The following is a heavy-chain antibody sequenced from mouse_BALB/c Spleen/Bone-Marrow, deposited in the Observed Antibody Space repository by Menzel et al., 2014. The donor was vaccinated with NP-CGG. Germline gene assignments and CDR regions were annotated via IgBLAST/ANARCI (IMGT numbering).Heavy chain of an antibody. Sequence: QVQLQQSGAGLAKPGASVKMSCKASGYTFTVYWIHWVKQRPGQGLEWIGYINPSTAYTEYNQKFKDKATLTADKSSTSAYMQLSSLTSEDSAVYYCALTTATPFAYWGQGTLVNVS. V-gene: IGHV1-7*01. CDR3: ALTTATPFAY. D-gene: IGHD1-2*01. CDR2: INPSTAYT. J-gene: IGHJ3*01. CDR1: GYTFTVYW.